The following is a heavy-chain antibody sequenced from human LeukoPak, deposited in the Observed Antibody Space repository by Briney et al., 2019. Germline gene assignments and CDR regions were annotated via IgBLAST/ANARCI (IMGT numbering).Heavy chain of an antibody. V-gene: IGHV3-48*01. CDR3: AREDSSGYPTFDY. J-gene: IGHJ4*02. Sequence: PGGSLRLSCAASGFTFNTYTMNWVRQAPGKGLEWVSYISGSSGIIDYADSVRGRFTISRDNAKNSLYLQMNSLRAEDTAVYYCAREDSSGYPTFDYWGQGTLVTVSS. D-gene: IGHD3-22*01. CDR1: GFTFNTYT. CDR2: ISGSSGII.